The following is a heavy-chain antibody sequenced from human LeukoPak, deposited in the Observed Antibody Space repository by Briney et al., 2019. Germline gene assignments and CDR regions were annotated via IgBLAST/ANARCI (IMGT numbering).Heavy chain of an antibody. D-gene: IGHD2-15*01. CDR2: IYYSGST. V-gene: IGHV4-39*01. Sequence: SETLSLTCTVSGGSISSSSHYWGWIRQPPGKGLEWIGTIYYSGSTYYNPSLRSRVTISVDTSKNQFSLKLSSVTAADTAVYYCARGRLLSDWGQGTLVTVSS. J-gene: IGHJ4*02. CDR3: ARGRLLSD. CDR1: GGSISSSSHY.